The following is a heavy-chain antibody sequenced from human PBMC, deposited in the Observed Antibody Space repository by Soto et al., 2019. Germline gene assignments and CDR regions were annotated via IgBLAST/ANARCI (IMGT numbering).Heavy chain of an antibody. V-gene: IGHV4-39*07. Sequence: PSETLSLSCPVSGGSITSSSYYWGWIRQPPGKGLEWIGSIYYSGSTYYNPSLKSRVTISVDTSKNQFSLKLSSVTAADTDVYYCARSNGHYGDYWSQGTLNTVSS. CDR2: IYYSGST. CDR1: GGSITSSSYY. CDR3: ARSNGHYGDY. D-gene: IGHD4-17*01. J-gene: IGHJ4*02.